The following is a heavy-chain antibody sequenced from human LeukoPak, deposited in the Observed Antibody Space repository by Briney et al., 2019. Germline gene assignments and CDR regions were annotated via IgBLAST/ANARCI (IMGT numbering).Heavy chain of an antibody. CDR1: GGSITSYY. Sequence: SETLSLTCTVSGGSITSYYRTWIRQPPGKGLEWIWYIYYSGSTNYNPSLKSRVTISVDTSKNQFSLKLRSVTAADSALYYCARALSSGLSGHGAFDIWGQGTMVTVSS. J-gene: IGHJ3*02. D-gene: IGHD6-19*01. CDR3: ARALSSGLSGHGAFDI. CDR2: IYYSGST. V-gene: IGHV4-59*01.